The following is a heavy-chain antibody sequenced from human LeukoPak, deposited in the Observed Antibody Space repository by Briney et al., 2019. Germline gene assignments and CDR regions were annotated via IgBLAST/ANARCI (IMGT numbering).Heavy chain of an antibody. CDR1: GGSISSYY. D-gene: IGHD1-1*01. V-gene: IGHV4-59*08. CDR2: INDSGST. J-gene: IGHJ4*02. Sequence: SETLSLTCTVSGGSISSYYWSWIRQPPGKGLEWIGYINDSGSTNSNPSLKSRVTMLVDTSKNQFSLKLSSVTAADTAVYYCTRRGRNNWGEGNDYWGQGTLVTVSS. CDR3: TRRGRNNWGEGNDY.